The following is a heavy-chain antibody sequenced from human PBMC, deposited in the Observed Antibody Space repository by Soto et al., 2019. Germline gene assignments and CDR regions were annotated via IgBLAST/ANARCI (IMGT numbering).Heavy chain of an antibody. CDR3: ARAYCGADCYSSFDY. CDR2: INPNSGVT. Sequence: ASVKVSCKASGYTFSDFYMHWVRQAPGQGLEWMGWINPNSGVTKYAQKFQGWVTMTRDTSISTAYMELSRLTSDATAVYYCARAYCGADCYSSFDYWGQGTRVTVSS. CDR1: GYTFSDFY. J-gene: IGHJ4*02. D-gene: IGHD2-21*02. V-gene: IGHV1-2*04.